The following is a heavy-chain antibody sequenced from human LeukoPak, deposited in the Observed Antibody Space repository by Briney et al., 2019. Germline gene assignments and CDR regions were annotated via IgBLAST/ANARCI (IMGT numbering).Heavy chain of an antibody. D-gene: IGHD6-13*01. V-gene: IGHV3-23*01. CDR2: ISGSGGST. J-gene: IGHJ4*02. CDR1: GFTFSSYG. CDR3: AKLGGYSSSWYTFDY. Sequence: GGSLRLSCAASGFTFSSYGMSWVRRAPGKGLEWVSAISGSGGSTYYADSVKGRFTISRDNSKNTLYLQMNSLRAEDTAVYYCAKLGGYSSSWYTFDYWGQGTLVTVSS.